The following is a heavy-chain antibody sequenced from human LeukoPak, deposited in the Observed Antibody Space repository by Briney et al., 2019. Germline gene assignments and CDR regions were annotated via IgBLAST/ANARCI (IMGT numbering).Heavy chain of an antibody. CDR2: INHSGST. CDR3: ARDGGQIAARLYY. Sequence: PSETLSLTCAVYGGSFSGYYWSWIRQPPGKGLEWIGEINHSGSTNYNPSLKSRVTISVDTSKNQFSLKLSSVTAADTAVYYCARDGGQIAARLYYWGQGTLVTVSS. D-gene: IGHD6-6*01. V-gene: IGHV4-34*01. J-gene: IGHJ4*02. CDR1: GGSFSGYY.